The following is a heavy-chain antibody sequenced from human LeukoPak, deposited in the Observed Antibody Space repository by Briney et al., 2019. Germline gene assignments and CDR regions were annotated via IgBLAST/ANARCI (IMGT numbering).Heavy chain of an antibody. Sequence: ASVKVSCKASGYTFTGYYMHWVRQAPGQGFEWMGWINPNTGATNYAQKFQGRVTMTRDTTINTAYMELTRLTSDDTAVYYCASYPRYISSPPFDYWGQGTMGTVSP. CDR1: GYTFTGYY. D-gene: IGHD2-2*02. CDR3: ASYPRYISSPPFDY. CDR2: INPNTGAT. V-gene: IGHV1-2*02. J-gene: IGHJ4*02.